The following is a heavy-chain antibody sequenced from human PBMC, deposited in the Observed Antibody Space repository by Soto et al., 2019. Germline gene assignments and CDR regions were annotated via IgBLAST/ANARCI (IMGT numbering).Heavy chain of an antibody. CDR2: IYYSGST. CDR1: GGYISSYY. J-gene: IGHJ4*02. D-gene: IGHD2-2*01. CDR3: ARAFGSTMPSLF. V-gene: IGHV4-59*01. Sequence: SETLSLTCTVSGGYISSYYWTWIRQPPGKGLEWIGHIYYSGSTNYNPSLKSRVTMSIDTSKNQFSLKLSSVTAADTAVYYCARAFGSTMPSLFWGQGTLVTVSS.